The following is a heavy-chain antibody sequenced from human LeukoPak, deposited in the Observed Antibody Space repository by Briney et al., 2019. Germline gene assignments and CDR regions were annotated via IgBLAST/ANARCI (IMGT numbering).Heavy chain of an antibody. D-gene: IGHD3-22*01. J-gene: IGHJ4*02. CDR3: AKGLGRSGYLDY. Sequence: PGGSLRLSCAASGFTFSSYGMHWVRQAPGKGLEWVAVISYDGSNKYYADSVKGRFTISRDNSKNTLYLQMNSLRAEDTAVYYCAKGLGRSGYLDYWGQGTLVTVSS. CDR1: GFTFSSYG. CDR2: ISYDGSNK. V-gene: IGHV3-30*18.